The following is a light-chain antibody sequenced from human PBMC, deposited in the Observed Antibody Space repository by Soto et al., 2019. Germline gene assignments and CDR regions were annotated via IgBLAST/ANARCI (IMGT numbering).Light chain of an antibody. CDR3: QQRYRPPYP. Sequence: DIQMTQSPSSLSASVGERVTITCRANQSISSYLNWYQLKPGKAPKLLISAASTLQRGVPSRFSGSVSGTQYTVTVRRLQVDDFATYYCQQRYRPPYPFGQETKLDIK. CDR2: AAS. V-gene: IGKV1-39*01. J-gene: IGKJ2*01. CDR1: QSISSY.